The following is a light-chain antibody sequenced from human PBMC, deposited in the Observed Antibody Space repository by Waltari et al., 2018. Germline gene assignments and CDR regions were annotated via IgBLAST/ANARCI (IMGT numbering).Light chain of an antibody. CDR3: QQYYSTPPT. J-gene: IGKJ1*01. CDR2: WAS. V-gene: IGKV4-1*01. CDR1: QSVLYSSNNKNY. Sequence: DIVMTQSHDSLAVSLGERAPIHCKSSQSVLYSSNNKNYLAWYQQKPGQPPKLLIYWASTRESGVPDRFSGSGSGTDFTLTISSLQAEDVAVYYCQQYYSTPPTFGQGTKVEIK.